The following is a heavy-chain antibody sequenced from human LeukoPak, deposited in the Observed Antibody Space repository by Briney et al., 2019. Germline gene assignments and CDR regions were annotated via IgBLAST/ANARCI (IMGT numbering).Heavy chain of an antibody. CDR1: GGSISSGGYY. CDR2: IHYTGST. J-gene: IGHJ5*02. V-gene: IGHV4-61*08. Sequence: SETLSLTCTVSGGSISSGGYYWSWFRQPPGRGLEWIGYIHYTGSTYYNPSLRSRVTISVDTSKNQFSLKLSSVTAADTAVYYCARVRRNYYDSSGYYVWFDPWGQGTLVTVSS. D-gene: IGHD3-22*01. CDR3: ARVRRNYYDSSGYYVWFDP.